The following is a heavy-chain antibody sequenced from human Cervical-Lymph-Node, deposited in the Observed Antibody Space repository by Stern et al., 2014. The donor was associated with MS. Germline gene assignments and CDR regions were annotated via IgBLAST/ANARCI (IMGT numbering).Heavy chain of an antibody. CDR1: GFTFSTYG. V-gene: IGHV3-33*01. CDR2: IWSDGTNS. J-gene: IGHJ3*02. Sequence: VQLEESGGGVVQPGRSLRLSCAASGFTFSTYGMHWVRQAPGKGLEWVAVIWSDGTNSIYADSVKGRFPISRDNSKNTLYLQMNTLRTEDTAVYYCAREAPVEPAATDAFDIWGRGTMVAVSS. D-gene: IGHD2-2*01. CDR3: AREAPVEPAATDAFDI.